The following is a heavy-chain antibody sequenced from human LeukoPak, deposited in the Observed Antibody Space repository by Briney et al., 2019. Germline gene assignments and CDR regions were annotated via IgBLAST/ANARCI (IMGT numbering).Heavy chain of an antibody. CDR2: ISHTGTT. CDR3: ARDLSVYYYYYFDF. D-gene: IGHD3-22*01. Sequence: SETLSLTCTVSDYTIGSGYSWGWIRHPPGKGLEWIATISHTGTTYYNPSLKTRVTMTLDTSRNQFSLRLSSVTAADTAVYYCARDLSVYYYYYFDFWGQGTLVTVSS. J-gene: IGHJ4*02. V-gene: IGHV4-38-2*02. CDR1: DYTIGSGYS.